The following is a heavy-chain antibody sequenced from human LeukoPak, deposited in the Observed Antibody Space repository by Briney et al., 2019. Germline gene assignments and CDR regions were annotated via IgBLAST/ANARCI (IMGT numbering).Heavy chain of an antibody. Sequence: PSETLSLTCTVSGGSISSSSYYWGWIRQPPGKGLEWIGSIYYSGSTYYNPSLKSRVTISVDTSKNQFSLKLSSVTAADTAVYYCARDFTKHLDYQNWFDPWGQGTLVTVSS. CDR2: IYYSGST. D-gene: IGHD2-2*01. V-gene: IGHV4-39*07. CDR1: GGSISSSSYY. CDR3: ARDFTKHLDYQNWFDP. J-gene: IGHJ5*02.